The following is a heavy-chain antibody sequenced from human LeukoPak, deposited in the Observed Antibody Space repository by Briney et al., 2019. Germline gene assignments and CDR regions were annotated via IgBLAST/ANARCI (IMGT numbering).Heavy chain of an antibody. Sequence: PGGSLRLSCAASGFTFSSYAMSWVRQAPGKGLEWVSAISGSGGSTYYADSVKGRFTISRDNSKNTLYLQMNSLGAEDTAVYYCAKSDRQWLVRGYAFDIWGQGTMVTVSS. V-gene: IGHV3-23*01. CDR2: ISGSGGST. D-gene: IGHD6-19*01. CDR3: AKSDRQWLVRGYAFDI. CDR1: GFTFSSYA. J-gene: IGHJ3*02.